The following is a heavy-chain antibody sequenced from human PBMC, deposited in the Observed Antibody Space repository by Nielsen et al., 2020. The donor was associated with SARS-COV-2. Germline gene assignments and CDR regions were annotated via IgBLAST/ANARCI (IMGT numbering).Heavy chain of an antibody. D-gene: IGHD2-21*02. J-gene: IGHJ6*02. V-gene: IGHV3-74*01. Sequence: VRQMPGKGLVWVSRINSDGSSTSYADSVKGRFTISRDNAKNTLYLQMNSLRAEDTAVYYCARKYCGGDCTAQAPYYGMDVWGQGTTVTVSS. CDR2: INSDGSST. CDR3: ARKYCGGDCTAQAPYYGMDV.